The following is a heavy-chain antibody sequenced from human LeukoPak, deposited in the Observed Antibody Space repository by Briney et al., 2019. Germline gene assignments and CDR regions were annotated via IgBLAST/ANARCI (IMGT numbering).Heavy chain of an antibody. D-gene: IGHD3-10*01. CDR3: AKNRRITMVRGVISYFDY. CDR2: IYFSRGS. V-gene: IGHV4-39*07. CDR1: GVSISSSSYY. J-gene: IGHJ4*02. Sequence: SETLSLTCNVSGVSISSSSYYWGWIRQPPGKGLEWIASIYFSRGSYYNPSLQSRVTISVDTSKNQLSLNLSSVTAADTAIYYCAKNRRITMVRGVISYFDYWGQGTLVTVSS.